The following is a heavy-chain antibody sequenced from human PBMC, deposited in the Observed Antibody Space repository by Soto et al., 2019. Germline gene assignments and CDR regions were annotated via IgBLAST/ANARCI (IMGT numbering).Heavy chain of an antibody. D-gene: IGHD6-19*01. J-gene: IGHJ4*02. CDR3: ARESVAGTAFDY. Sequence: GASVKVSCKASGYTFTSYAMHWVRQAPGQRLECMGWINAGNGNTKYSQKFQGRVTMTTDTSTSTAYMELRSLRSDDTAVYYCARESVAGTAFDYWGQGTLVTVSS. CDR1: GYTFTSYA. V-gene: IGHV1-3*01. CDR2: INAGNGNT.